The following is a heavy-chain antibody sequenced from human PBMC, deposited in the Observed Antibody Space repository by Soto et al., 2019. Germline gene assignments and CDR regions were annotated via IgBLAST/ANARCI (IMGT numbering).Heavy chain of an antibody. CDR1: GYTFSSYR. V-gene: IGHV1-18*01. CDR2: IRGYDSHT. Sequence: ASVKASCRASGYTFSSYRITWGRQAPGQGLEWIGCIRGYDSHTNYAQTLQGRVTMTTDTSTYTVYMEMRSLRSDDTAVYYCARGDSSSWYDGFDHWGQGTLVTVSS. J-gene: IGHJ5*02. D-gene: IGHD6-13*01. CDR3: ARGDSSSWYDGFDH.